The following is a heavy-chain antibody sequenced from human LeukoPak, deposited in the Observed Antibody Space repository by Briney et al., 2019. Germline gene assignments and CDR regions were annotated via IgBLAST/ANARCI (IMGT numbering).Heavy chain of an antibody. D-gene: IGHD3-16*01. CDR3: ARVSIGAWYFDL. CDR1: GFTFSSYW. CDR2: INGDGXTT. V-gene: IGHV3-74*01. J-gene: IGHJ2*01. Sequence: GGSLRLSCAASGFTFSSYWMHWVRQAPGKGPVWFSRINGDGXTTXYXXSVTGRFTISRDNAKNTQYLQMNRLGAEDTAVYYCARVSIGAWYFDLWGRGTLVTVSS.